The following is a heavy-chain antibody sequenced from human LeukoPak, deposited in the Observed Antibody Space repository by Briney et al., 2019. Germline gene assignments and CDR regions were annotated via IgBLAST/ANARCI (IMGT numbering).Heavy chain of an antibody. D-gene: IGHD2-2*01. CDR1: GFTFDDYG. CDR2: ISGSSSYI. J-gene: IGHJ4*02. V-gene: IGHV3-21*01. Sequence: GGSLRLSCAASGFTFDDYGMSWVRQAPGKGLEWVSSISGSSSYIYYADSVKGRFTISRDNAKNSLYLQMNSLRAEDTAVYYCAREGVYCSSTSCPPDYWSQGTLVTVSS. CDR3: AREGVYCSSTSCPPDY.